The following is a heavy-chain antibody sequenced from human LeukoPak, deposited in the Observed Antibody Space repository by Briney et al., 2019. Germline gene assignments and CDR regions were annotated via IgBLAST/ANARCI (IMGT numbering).Heavy chain of an antibody. D-gene: IGHD4-17*01. V-gene: IGHV1-69*13. J-gene: IGHJ4*02. CDR2: ITPIFGTA. Sequence: SVKVSCKASGGTFSSYDISWVRQAPGQGLEWMGGITPIFGTAKYAQKFQGRVTITAVESTSTAYMELSSLRSEDTAVYYCAREIGDYGDYLDYWGQGTLVTVSS. CDR1: GGTFSSYD. CDR3: AREIGDYGDYLDY.